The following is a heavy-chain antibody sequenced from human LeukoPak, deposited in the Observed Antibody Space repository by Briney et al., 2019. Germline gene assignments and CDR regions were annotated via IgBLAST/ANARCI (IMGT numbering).Heavy chain of an antibody. J-gene: IGHJ4*02. CDR2: IYYSGST. CDR3: ASPLGTSLDY. D-gene: IGHD1-1*01. CDR1: GGSISSSSYY. Sequence: SETLSLTCTVSGGSISSSSYYWGWIRQPPGKGLEWIGSIYYSGSTYYNPSLKSRVTIPVDTSKNQFSLKLSSVTAADTAVYYCASPLGTSLDYWGQGTLVTVSS. V-gene: IGHV4-39*01.